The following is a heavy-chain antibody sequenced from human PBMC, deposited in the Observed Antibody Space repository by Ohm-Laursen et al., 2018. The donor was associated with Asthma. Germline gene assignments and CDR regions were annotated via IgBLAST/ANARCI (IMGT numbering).Heavy chain of an antibody. CDR1: GFTFSSYG. Sequence: SLRLSCAASGFTFSSYGMHWVRQAPGKGLEWVAVISYDGSNKYYADSVNGRFTVSRDNSKNTLYLQMNSLRAEDTAVYYCAREAYDSSGYYEGPDAFDIWGQGTMVTVSS. CDR2: ISYDGSNK. J-gene: IGHJ3*02. V-gene: IGHV3-30*03. CDR3: AREAYDSSGYYEGPDAFDI. D-gene: IGHD3-22*01.